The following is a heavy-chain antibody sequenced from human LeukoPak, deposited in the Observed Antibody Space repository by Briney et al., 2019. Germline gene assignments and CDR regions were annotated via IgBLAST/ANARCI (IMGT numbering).Heavy chain of an antibody. CDR3: ASGKYYYDDSASINRASRTAPDT. Sequence: SETLSLTCTVSGVSITNSRYYWSWIRQSPGKGLEWLAYVYKSGQIDYNSSLRSRLFVSVDRSKTQFSLRLRSVTAADTAVYYCASGKYYYDDSASINRASRTAPDTWAQGTMVTVSS. V-gene: IGHV4-61*01. J-gene: IGHJ3*02. CDR2: VYKSGQI. D-gene: IGHD3-22*01. CDR1: GVSITNSRYY.